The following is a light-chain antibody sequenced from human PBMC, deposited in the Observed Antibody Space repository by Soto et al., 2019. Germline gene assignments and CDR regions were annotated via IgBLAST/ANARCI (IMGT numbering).Light chain of an antibody. CDR1: SSDVGNYNL. Sequence: QSALTQPASVSGSPGQSITISCTGTSSDVGNYNLVSWYQQHPGKAPKLMIYEVSERPSGVSNRFSGSKSGNTASLTISGLRAEDEADYHCCSYAGSSILVFGGGTKVTVL. CDR2: EVS. CDR3: CSYAGSSILV. V-gene: IGLV2-23*02. J-gene: IGLJ2*01.